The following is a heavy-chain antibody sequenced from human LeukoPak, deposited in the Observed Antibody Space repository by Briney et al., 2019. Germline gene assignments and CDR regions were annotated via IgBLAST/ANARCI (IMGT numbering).Heavy chain of an antibody. V-gene: IGHV1-18*01. CDR1: GYTFTNYG. J-gene: IGHJ4*02. Sequence: ASVKVSCKAPGYTFTNYGISWVRQAPGQGLEWMGWISPYNGNTNYALKLQGRVIMTTDTSTSTAYMELRSLRPDDTAVYYCARDMLTTADFDYWGQGTLVTVSS. CDR2: ISPYNGNT. D-gene: IGHD3-16*01. CDR3: ARDMLTTADFDY.